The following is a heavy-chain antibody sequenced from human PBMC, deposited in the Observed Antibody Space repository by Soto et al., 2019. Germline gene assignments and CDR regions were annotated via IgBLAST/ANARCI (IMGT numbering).Heavy chain of an antibody. J-gene: IGHJ6*02. CDR3: ARAPRPMYYDFWSGYYTGLAAKRDYYGMDV. V-gene: IGHV3-33*01. D-gene: IGHD3-3*01. CDR1: GFTFSSYG. Sequence: QVQLVESGGGVVQPGRSLRLSCAASGFTFSSYGMHWVRQAPGKGLEWVAVIWYDGSNKYYADSVKGRFTISRDNSKNTRYLQMNSLRAEDTAVYYCARAPRPMYYDFWSGYYTGLAAKRDYYGMDVWGQGTTVTVSS. CDR2: IWYDGSNK.